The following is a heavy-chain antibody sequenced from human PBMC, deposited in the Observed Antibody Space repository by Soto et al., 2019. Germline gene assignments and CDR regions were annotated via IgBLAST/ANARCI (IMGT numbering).Heavy chain of an antibody. CDR2: INPDNGDT. CDR3: ARGLKTPGHYFYYMDV. D-gene: IGHD3-10*01. Sequence: ASVKVSCKASGYTFTNDGISWVRQAPGQAPEWMAWINPDNGDTNYAQKVQGRLTLTTDTSTSTAYMELRSLRSDDTAVYYCARGLKTPGHYFYYMDVWGKGTSVTVSS. V-gene: IGHV1-18*01. CDR1: GYTFTNDG. J-gene: IGHJ6*03.